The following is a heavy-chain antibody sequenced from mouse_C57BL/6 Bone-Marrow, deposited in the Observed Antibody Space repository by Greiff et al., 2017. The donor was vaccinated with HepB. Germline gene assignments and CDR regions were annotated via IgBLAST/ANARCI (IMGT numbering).Heavy chain of an antibody. V-gene: IGHV1-64*01. CDR1: GYTFTSYW. D-gene: IGHD2-2*01. CDR3: ARGGLRRGFAY. J-gene: IGHJ3*01. CDR2: IHPNSGST. Sequence: QVQLQQPGAELVKPGASVKLSCKASGYTFTSYWIHWVKQRPGQGLEWIGMIHPNSGSTNYNEKFKSKATLTVDKSSSTAYMQLSSLTSEDSAVYYGARGGLRRGFAYWGQGTLVTVSA.